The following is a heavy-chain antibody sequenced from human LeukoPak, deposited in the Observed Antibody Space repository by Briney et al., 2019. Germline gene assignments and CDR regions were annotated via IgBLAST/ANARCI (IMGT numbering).Heavy chain of an antibody. Sequence: SETLSLTCTLSLGSISIYYWSWMRQPAGEGGEWIGRIYTSGSTNYNTSRKSRVTMSGDTSRTQFSLKLNSVTAADTAVYYCAREKRRYCSGGSCYSHYYMDVWGKGTTVTVSS. CDR2: IYTSGST. J-gene: IGHJ6*03. CDR1: LGSISIYY. CDR3: AREKRRYCSGGSCYSHYYMDV. D-gene: IGHD2-15*01. V-gene: IGHV4-4*07.